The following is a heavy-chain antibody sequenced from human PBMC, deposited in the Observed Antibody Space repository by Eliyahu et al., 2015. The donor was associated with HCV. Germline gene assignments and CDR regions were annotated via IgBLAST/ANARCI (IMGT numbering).Heavy chain of an antibody. D-gene: IGHD3-3*01. CDR2: INSDGSST. Sequence: EVQLVESGGGLVQPGGSLSLSCAASGFPXSSYWMXWVRXXXGKGXGWVSRINSDGSSTSYADSVKGRFTISRDNAKNTLYLQMNSLRAEDTAVYYCARAERYYDFWSGYYVGYYFDYWGQGTLVTVSS. V-gene: IGHV3-74*01. J-gene: IGHJ4*02. CDR1: GFPXSSYW. CDR3: ARAERYYDFWSGYYVGYYFDY.